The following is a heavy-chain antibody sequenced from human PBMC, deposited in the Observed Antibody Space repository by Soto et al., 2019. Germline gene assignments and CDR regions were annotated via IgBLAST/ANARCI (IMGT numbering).Heavy chain of an antibody. CDR1: GYTFTGYH. V-gene: IGHV1-2*02. D-gene: IGHD3-22*01. Sequence: SVKVSCKASGYTFTGYHMHWVRQAPGQGLEWMGWINPNSGGTNYAQKFQGRVTMTRDTSISTAYMEVSRLRSDDTAVYYCARDMRFYDSGSYDIANHAFDVWGQGTMVTVSS. CDR3: ARDMRFYDSGSYDIANHAFDV. CDR2: INPNSGGT. J-gene: IGHJ3*01.